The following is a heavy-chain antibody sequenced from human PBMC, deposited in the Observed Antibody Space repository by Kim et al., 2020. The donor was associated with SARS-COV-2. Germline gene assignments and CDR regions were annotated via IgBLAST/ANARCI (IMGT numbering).Heavy chain of an antibody. J-gene: IGHJ4*02. CDR3: ARDKGRYSSNWDFDY. V-gene: IGHV3-53*01. Sequence: GGSLRLSCAASGFTVSSNYMSWVRQAPGKGLEWVSDIDISGSTYYADSVKGRFIISRDNSKNTLYLQMNSLRAEDTAVYYCARDKGRYSSNWDFDYWGQG. CDR1: GFTVSSNY. CDR2: IDISGST. D-gene: IGHD6-13*01.